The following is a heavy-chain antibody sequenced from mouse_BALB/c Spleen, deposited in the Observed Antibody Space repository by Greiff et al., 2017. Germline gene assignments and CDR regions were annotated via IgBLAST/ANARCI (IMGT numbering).Heavy chain of an antibody. J-gene: IGHJ2*01. CDR3: ARGGSGFDY. V-gene: IGHV3-2*02. CDR1: GYSITSDYA. Sequence: VQLKQSGPGLVKPSQSLSLTCTVTGYSITSDYAWNWIRQFPGNKLEWMGYISYSGSTSYNPSLKSRISITRDTSKNQFFLQLNSVTTEDTATYYCARGGSGFDYWGQGTTLTVSS. CDR2: ISYSGST.